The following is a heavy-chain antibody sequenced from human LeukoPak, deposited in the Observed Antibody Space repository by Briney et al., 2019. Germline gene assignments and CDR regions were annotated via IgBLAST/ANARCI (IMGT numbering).Heavy chain of an antibody. V-gene: IGHV1-2*02. CDR2: INPNSGGT. D-gene: IGHD3-22*01. Sequence: ASVKVSCKASGYTFTGYYLHWVRQAPGQGLEWMGWINPNSGGTNYAQKFQGRVTMTRDTSISTAYMELSRLRSDDTAVYYCARPTTYYYDSSGPKGAFDIWGQGTMVTVSS. CDR3: ARPTTYYYDSSGPKGAFDI. J-gene: IGHJ3*02. CDR1: GYTFTGYY.